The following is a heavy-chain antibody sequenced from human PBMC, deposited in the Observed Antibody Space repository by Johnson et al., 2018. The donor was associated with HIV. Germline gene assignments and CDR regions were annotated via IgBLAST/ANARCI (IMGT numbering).Heavy chain of an antibody. D-gene: IGHD1-20*01. Sequence: VQLVESGGGLIQPGGSLRLSCAASGFTVSSNYMSWVRQAPGKGLEYVSSISSNGGRTYYANSVQGRFTVSRDNSNNTLYLQMGSLRAEDMAVYYCARGIPTLPLTGTRGFDIWGQGTMVTVSS. J-gene: IGHJ3*02. CDR2: ISSNGGRT. V-gene: IGHV3-64*01. CDR1: GFTVSSNY. CDR3: ARGIPTLPLTGTRGFDI.